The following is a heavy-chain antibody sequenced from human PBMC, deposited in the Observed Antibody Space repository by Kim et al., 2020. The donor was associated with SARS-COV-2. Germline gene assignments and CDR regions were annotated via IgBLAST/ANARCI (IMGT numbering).Heavy chain of an antibody. CDR1: GFTFSDYY. V-gene: IGHV3-11*05. CDR2: ISSSSSFT. J-gene: IGHJ5*02. D-gene: IGHD2-15*01. CDR3: ARVVAA. Sequence: GGSLRLSCAASGFTFSDYYMSWIRQAPGKGLEWVSYISSSSSFTNYADSVKGRFTISRDDATNSLYLQMNSLTVEDTAIYYCARVVAAWGQGTLVTVSP.